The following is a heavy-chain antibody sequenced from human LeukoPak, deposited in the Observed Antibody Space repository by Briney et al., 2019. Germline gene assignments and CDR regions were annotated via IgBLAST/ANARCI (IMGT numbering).Heavy chain of an antibody. CDR1: GFTFRSHA. Sequence: PGGSLRLSCAASGFTFRSHAMHWVRQAPGKGLEWVSGISAGGTSTYYADSVKGHSTISRDNSKNTLYLQMNNLRVEDTAMYYCAKGPTVTTFAYWGRGALVTVSS. CDR2: ISAGGTST. CDR3: AKGPTVTTFAY. J-gene: IGHJ4*02. D-gene: IGHD4-17*01. V-gene: IGHV3-23*01.